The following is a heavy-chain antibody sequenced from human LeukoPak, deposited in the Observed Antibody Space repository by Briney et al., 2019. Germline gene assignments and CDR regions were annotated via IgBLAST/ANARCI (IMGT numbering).Heavy chain of an antibody. J-gene: IGHJ4*02. CDR3: ARFPTNCTNGVCYFFDY. CDR2: IIPIFGTA. Sequence: GASVKVSCKASGGTLSSYAISWVRQAPGQGLEWMGGIIPIFGTANYAQKFQGRVTITADESTSTAYMELSSLRSEDTAVYYCARFPTNCTNGVCYFFDYWGQGTLVTVSS. CDR1: GGTLSSYA. D-gene: IGHD2-8*01. V-gene: IGHV1-69*13.